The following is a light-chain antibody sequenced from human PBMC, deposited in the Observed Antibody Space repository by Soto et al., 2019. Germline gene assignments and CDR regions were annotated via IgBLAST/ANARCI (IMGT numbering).Light chain of an antibody. CDR1: TSNIGSKT. Sequence: QCALTQSPSGSGTPGQRVTMSCYGSTSNIGSKTVNWYRQLPGTAPKLLIYSNDQRPSGVPDRFSGSKSGTSASLAISGLQSEDEADYYCAAWDASLNGYVFGTGTKVTVL. CDR3: AAWDASLNGYV. CDR2: SND. J-gene: IGLJ1*01. V-gene: IGLV1-44*01.